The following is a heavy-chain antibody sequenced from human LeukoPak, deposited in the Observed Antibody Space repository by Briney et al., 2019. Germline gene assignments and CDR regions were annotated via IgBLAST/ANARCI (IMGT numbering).Heavy chain of an antibody. Sequence: PGGSLRLSSAASGFTFSGYSMTCVRQAPGKGREWVSSISSSSSYIYYADSVKGRFTISRDNAKYSLYLQMNSLRAEDRAVYYCARYSASLWCGELSGWFAPWGQGTLVTVSS. V-gene: IGHV3-21*01. CDR3: ARYSASLWCGELSGWFAP. CDR2: ISSSSSYI. D-gene: IGHD3-10*01. CDR1: GFTFSGYS. J-gene: IGHJ5*02.